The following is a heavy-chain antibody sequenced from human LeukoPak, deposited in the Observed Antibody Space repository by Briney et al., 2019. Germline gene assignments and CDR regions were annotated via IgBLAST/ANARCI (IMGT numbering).Heavy chain of an antibody. Sequence: GGSLRLSCAASGFTFSSYGMHWVRQAPGKGLEWVAFIRYDGSNKYYADSVKGRFTISRDNSKNTLYLQMNSLRAEDTAVYYCAKDLYDFWSGSGVDYWGQGTLVTVSS. J-gene: IGHJ4*02. D-gene: IGHD3-3*01. CDR3: AKDLYDFWSGSGVDY. CDR1: GFTFSSYG. V-gene: IGHV3-30*02. CDR2: IRYDGSNK.